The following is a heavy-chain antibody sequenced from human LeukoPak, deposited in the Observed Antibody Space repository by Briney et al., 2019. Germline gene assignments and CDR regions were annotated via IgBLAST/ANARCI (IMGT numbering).Heavy chain of an antibody. CDR2: ISSSSYI. J-gene: IGHJ4*02. CDR3: ARDYYCSSTSCYNGLYYFDY. V-gene: IGHV3-21*01. CDR1: GFTFSSYS. Sequence: GGSLRLSCAASGFTFSSYSMNWVRQAPGKGLEWVSSISSSSYIYYADSVKGRFTISRDNAKNSLYLQMNSLRAEDTAVYYCARDYYCSSTSCYNGLYYFDYWGQGTLVTVSS. D-gene: IGHD2-2*01.